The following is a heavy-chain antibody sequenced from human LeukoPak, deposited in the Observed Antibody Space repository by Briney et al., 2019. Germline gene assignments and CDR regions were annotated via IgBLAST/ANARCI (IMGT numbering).Heavy chain of an antibody. CDR1: GGSISTSNYY. D-gene: IGHD2/OR15-2a*01. J-gene: IGHJ6*03. Sequence: SETLSLTCTVSGGSISTSNYYWGWIRQPPGKGLEWIGNIFYSGSTYYSPSLKSRVTISLDTSRNQFSLKLTSVTAADTAVYYCARGSTFYYYMDVWGKGTTVTISS. V-gene: IGHV4-39*07. CDR2: IFYSGST. CDR3: ARGSTFYYYMDV.